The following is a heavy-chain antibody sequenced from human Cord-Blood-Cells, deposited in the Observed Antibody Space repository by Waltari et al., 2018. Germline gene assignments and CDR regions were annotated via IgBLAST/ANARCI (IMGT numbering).Heavy chain of an antibody. D-gene: IGHD6-13*01. CDR3: ARDNKAAAGTYYYYYMDV. CDR2: IHYSGST. Sequence: EGGGGGGRPARVLSLTCPVSCGPIRSAGYYFTWICVHPGQGLEWIGYIHYSGSTYYNPALKSRVTISVDTSKNQFSLKLSSVTAADTAVYYCARDNKAAAGTYYYYYMDVWGKGTTVTVSS. V-gene: IGHV4-31*03. CDR1: CGPIRSAGYY. J-gene: IGHJ6*03.